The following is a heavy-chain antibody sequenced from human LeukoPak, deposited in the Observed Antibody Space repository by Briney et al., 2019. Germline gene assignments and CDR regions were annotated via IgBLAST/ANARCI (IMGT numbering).Heavy chain of an antibody. V-gene: IGHV1-46*01. CDR1: GYTFTSYY. Sequence: ASVKVSCKASGYTFTSYYMHWVRQAPGQGLEWMGIINPSGGSTSYAQKFQGRVTMTRDTSTSTVYMELSSLRSEDTAVYYCARDFDPNEDIVVVPAASDYWGQGTLVTVSS. CDR3: ARDFDPNEDIVVVPAASDY. D-gene: IGHD2-2*01. J-gene: IGHJ4*02. CDR2: INPSGGST.